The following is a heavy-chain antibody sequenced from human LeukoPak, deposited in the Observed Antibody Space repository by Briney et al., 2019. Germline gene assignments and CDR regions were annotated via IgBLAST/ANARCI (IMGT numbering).Heavy chain of an antibody. J-gene: IGHJ5*02. D-gene: IGHD3-10*01. CDR1: GFTFSSYS. CDR2: ISSSSSHI. CDR3: ARDPYGSGSYGWFDP. V-gene: IGHV3-21*01. Sequence: GGSLRLSCAASGFTFSSYSMNWVRQAPGKGLEWVSSISSSSSHIYYADSVKGRFTISRDNAKNSLYLQMNSLRAEDTAVYYCARDPYGSGSYGWFDPWGQGTLVTVSS.